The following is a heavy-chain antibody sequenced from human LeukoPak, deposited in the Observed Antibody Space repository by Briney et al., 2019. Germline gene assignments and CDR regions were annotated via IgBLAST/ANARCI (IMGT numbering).Heavy chain of an antibody. CDR2: ISYDGSNK. J-gene: IGHJ6*03. CDR3: ARDGGYCSSTSCPRGYYYYYMDV. D-gene: IGHD2-2*01. V-gene: IGHV3-30-3*01. Sequence: PGGSLRLSCAASGFTFSSYAMHWVRQAPGKGLEWVAVISYDGSNKYYADSVKGRFTISRDNSKNTLYLQMNSLRAEDTAVYYCARDGGYCSSTSCPRGYYYYYMDVWGKGTTVTVSS. CDR1: GFTFSSYA.